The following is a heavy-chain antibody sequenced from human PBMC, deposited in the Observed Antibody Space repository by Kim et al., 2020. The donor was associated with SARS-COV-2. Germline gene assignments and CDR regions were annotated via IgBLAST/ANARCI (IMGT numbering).Heavy chain of an antibody. CDR1: GDSITTRSYY. J-gene: IGHJ4*02. V-gene: IGHV4-39*07. Sequence: SETLSLTCTVSGDSITTRSYYWGWIRQPPGKGLEWIGSIHYSGSTYYSPSLKSRVTISVDTSKNQFSLKLSSVTAADTAVYYCARGLVVAATLDYWGQGALVTVAS. CDR3: ARGLVVAATLDY. D-gene: IGHD2-15*01. CDR2: IHYSGST.